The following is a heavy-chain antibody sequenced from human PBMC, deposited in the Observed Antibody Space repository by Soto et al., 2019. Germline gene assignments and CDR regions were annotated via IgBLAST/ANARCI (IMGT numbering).Heavy chain of an antibody. V-gene: IGHV1-69*13. CDR1: GGTFSSYA. J-gene: IGHJ4*02. Sequence: ASVKVSCKASGGTFSSYAISWVRQAPGQGLEWMGGIIPIFGTANYAQKFQGRGTNNGGGIKGNSLMELSSLRSEDTAVYYCARLPRGYSYGYYWGQGTLVTVSS. D-gene: IGHD5-18*01. CDR2: IIPIFGTA. CDR3: ARLPRGYSYGYY.